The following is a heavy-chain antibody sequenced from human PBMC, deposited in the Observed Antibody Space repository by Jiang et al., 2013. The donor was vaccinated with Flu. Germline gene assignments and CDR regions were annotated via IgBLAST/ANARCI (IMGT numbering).Heavy chain of an antibody. Sequence: GSGLVKPSQTLSLTCAVSGGSISSGGYSWSWIRQPPGKGLEWIGYIYHSGSTYYNPSLKSRVTISVDRSKNQFSLKLSSVTAADTAVYYCARAVVLVRGVIIYYYYMDV. CDR3: ARAVVLVRGVIIYYYYMDV. CDR2: IYHSGST. V-gene: IGHV4-30-2*01. CDR1: GGSISSGGYS. D-gene: IGHD3-10*01. J-gene: IGHJ6*03.